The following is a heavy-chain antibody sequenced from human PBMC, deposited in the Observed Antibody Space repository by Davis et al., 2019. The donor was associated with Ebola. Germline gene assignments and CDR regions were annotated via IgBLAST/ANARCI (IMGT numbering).Heavy chain of an antibody. CDR2: IKQDGSEK. CDR3: ARYLSDDFWSGCSDY. V-gene: IGHV3-7*03. D-gene: IGHD3-3*01. J-gene: IGHJ4*02. CDR1: GFTFSDYY. Sequence: GESLKISCAASGFTFSDYYMSWIRQAPGKGLEWVANIKQDGSEKYYVDSVKGRFTISRDNAKNSLYLQMNSLRAEDTAVYYCARYLSDDFWSGCSDYWGQGTLVTVSS.